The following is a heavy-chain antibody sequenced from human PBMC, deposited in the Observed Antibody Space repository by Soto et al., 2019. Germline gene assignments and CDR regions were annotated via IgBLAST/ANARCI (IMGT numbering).Heavy chain of an antibody. CDR1: GYTFTSYY. CDR3: AGTSSSSHCYYYYGMDV. D-gene: IGHD6-6*01. J-gene: IGHJ6*02. V-gene: IGHV1-46*01. CDR2: INPSGGST. Sequence: ASVKVSCKASGYTFTSYYMHWVRQAPGQGLEWMGIINPSGGSTSYAQKFQGRVTMTRDTSTSTVYMELSSLRSEDTAVYYCAGTSSSSHCYYYYGMDVWGQGTTVTVSS.